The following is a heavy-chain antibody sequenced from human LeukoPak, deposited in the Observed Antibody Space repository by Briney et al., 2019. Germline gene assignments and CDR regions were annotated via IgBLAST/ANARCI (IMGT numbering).Heavy chain of an antibody. CDR3: ARVGPGSYLFPGFDY. V-gene: IGHV3-21*01. Sequence: GGSLRLSCAASGFTFSSYSMNGVRQAPGKGLEWVSSISSSSSYIYYADSVKGRFTISRDNAKNSLYLQMNSLRAEDTAVYYCARVGPGSYLFPGFDYWGQGTLVTVSS. CDR1: GFTFSSYS. CDR2: ISSSSSYI. D-gene: IGHD3-10*01. J-gene: IGHJ4*02.